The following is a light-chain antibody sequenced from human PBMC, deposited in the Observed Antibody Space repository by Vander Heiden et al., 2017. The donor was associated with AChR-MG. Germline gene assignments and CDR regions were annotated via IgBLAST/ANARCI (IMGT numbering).Light chain of an antibody. V-gene: IGKV1D-13*01. CDR3: QHFKNSPPIT. Sequence: ALQLTQSPSSLSASVGDRVTITCRASQDIGKTLVWYQQKPGKPPKVLIYDASTLYSGVPSRFNAGGSETDFTLTINSLQPEDFATYYCQHFKNSPPITFGHGT. CDR2: DAS. CDR1: QDIGKT. J-gene: IGKJ5*01.